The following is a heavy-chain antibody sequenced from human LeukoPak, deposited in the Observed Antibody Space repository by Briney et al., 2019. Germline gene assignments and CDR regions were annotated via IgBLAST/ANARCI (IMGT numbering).Heavy chain of an antibody. CDR1: GDSMSSSNYY. V-gene: IGHV4-39*01. J-gene: IGHJ3*02. CDR3: IAIVPDDAFDI. Sequence: PSETLSLTCSVSGDSMSSSNYYWGWIRQSPGKGLEWIGSIYHHGTTYYNPSLKSRVTISVNTPKNQFSLKLSSVTAADTAVYLCIAIVPDDAFDICGQGTMVTVSS. CDR2: IYHHGTT. D-gene: IGHD3-22*01.